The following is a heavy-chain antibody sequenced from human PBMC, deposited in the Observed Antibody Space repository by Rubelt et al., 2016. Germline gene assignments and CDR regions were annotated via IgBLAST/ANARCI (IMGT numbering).Heavy chain of an antibody. V-gene: IGHV3-74*01. Sequence: RYWMHWVRQAPGKGLVWVSRINTDGSTSYADSVKGRFTISRDNGKNTLHLQMNSLRAEDTAVYYCTRAVTGTNDYWGQGTLVTVSS. D-gene: IGHD1/OR15-1a*01. CDR2: INTDGST. J-gene: IGHJ4*02. CDR3: TRAVTGTNDY. CDR1: RYW.